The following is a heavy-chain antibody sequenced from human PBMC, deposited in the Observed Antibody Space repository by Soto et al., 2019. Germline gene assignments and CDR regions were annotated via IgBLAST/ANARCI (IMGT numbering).Heavy chain of an antibody. CDR1: GGSISSSSYY. D-gene: IGHD3-10*02. Sequence: QLQLQESGPGLVKPSETLSLTCTVSGGSISSSSYYWGWIRQPPGKGLEWIGSIYYSGSTYYNPSLKSRVTISVDTSKNQFSLKLSSVTAADTAVYYYARHVRPYYFDYWGQGTLVTVSS. J-gene: IGHJ4*02. CDR2: IYYSGST. V-gene: IGHV4-39*01. CDR3: ARHVRPYYFDY.